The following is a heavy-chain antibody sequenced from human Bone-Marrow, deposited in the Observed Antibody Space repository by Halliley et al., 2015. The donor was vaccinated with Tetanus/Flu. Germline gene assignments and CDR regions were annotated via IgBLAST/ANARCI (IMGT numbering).Heavy chain of an antibody. V-gene: IGHV3-11*05. Sequence: SAYTNYADSVKGRFTISRDNARKSLYLQLSSLRAEDTAVYFCARGGIVRGGKLLSNFFDPWGQGTLVTVSS. J-gene: IGHJ5*02. D-gene: IGHD2-15*01. CDR3: ARGGIVRGGKLLSNFFDP. CDR2: SAYT.